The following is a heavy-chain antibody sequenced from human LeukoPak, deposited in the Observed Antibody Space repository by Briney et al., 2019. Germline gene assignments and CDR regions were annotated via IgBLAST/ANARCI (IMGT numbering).Heavy chain of an antibody. CDR1: GGSISSSSYY. CDR3: ARDVLVGAPGMDV. Sequence: SETLSLTCTVSGGSISSSSYYWSWIRQPAGKGLEWIGRIYTSGSTNYNPSLKSRVTMSVDTSKNQFSLKLSSVTAADTAVYYCARDVLVGAPGMDVWGKGTTVTVSS. V-gene: IGHV4-61*02. D-gene: IGHD1-26*01. CDR2: IYTSGST. J-gene: IGHJ6*04.